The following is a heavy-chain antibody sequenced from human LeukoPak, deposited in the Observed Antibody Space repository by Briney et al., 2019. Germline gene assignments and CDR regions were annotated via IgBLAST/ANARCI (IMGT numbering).Heavy chain of an antibody. CDR2: IRYDGSNK. CDR1: GFTFSSYG. J-gene: IGHJ4*02. CDR3: AKDTMIVVVSVGIDY. D-gene: IGHD3-22*01. V-gene: IGHV3-30*02. Sequence: TGGSLRLSCAASGFTFSSYGMHWVRQAPGTGLEWVAFIRYDGSNKYYADSVKGRFTISRDNSKNTLYLQMNSLRAEDTAVYCCAKDTMIVVVSVGIDYWGQGTLVTVSS.